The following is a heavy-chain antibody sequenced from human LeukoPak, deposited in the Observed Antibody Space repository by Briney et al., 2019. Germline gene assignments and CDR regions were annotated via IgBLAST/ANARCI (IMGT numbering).Heavy chain of an antibody. CDR2: ISGSGDNT. CDR3: ARSWRRFTMIVVVIGGGAFDI. CDR1: GFTFSSHG. D-gene: IGHD3-22*01. J-gene: IGHJ3*02. Sequence: GGTLRLSCAASGFTFSSHGMSWVRQAPGKGLEWVSTISGSGDNTYYADSVKGRFTISRGNSKNTLYLQMNSLRAEDTAVYYCARSWRRFTMIVVVIGGGAFDIWGQGTMVTVSS. V-gene: IGHV3-23*01.